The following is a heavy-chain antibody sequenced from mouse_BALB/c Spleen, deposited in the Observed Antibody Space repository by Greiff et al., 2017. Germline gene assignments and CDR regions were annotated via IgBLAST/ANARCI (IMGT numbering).Heavy chain of an antibody. Sequence: EVQRVESGGGLVQPGGSRKLSCAASGFTFSSFGMHWVRQAPEKGLEWVAYISSGSSTIYYADTVKGRFTISRDNPKNTLFLQMTSLRSEDTAMYYCAVLYYYAMDYWGQGTSVTVSS. CDR2: ISSGSSTI. J-gene: IGHJ4*01. CDR3: AVLYYYAMDY. V-gene: IGHV5-17*02. CDR1: GFTFSSFG.